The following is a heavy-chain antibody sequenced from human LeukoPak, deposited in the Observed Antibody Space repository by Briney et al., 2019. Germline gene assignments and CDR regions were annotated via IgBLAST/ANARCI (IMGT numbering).Heavy chain of an antibody. CDR2: IIPILGIA. CDR3: ARDLILTYSGYDDNY. D-gene: IGHD5-12*01. J-gene: IGHJ4*02. V-gene: IGHV1-69*04. Sequence: GASVKVSCKASGYTFTSYAMHWVRQAPGQGLEWMGRIIPILGIANYAQKFQGRVTITADKSTSTAYMELSSLRSEDTAVYYCARDLILTYSGYDDNYWGQGTLVTVSS. CDR1: GYTFTSYA.